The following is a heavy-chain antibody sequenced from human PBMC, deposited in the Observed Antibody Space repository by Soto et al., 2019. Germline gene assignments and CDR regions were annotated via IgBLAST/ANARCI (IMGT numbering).Heavy chain of an antibody. J-gene: IGHJ6*02. Sequence: GESLKISCKGSGYSFPSYWIGWVRQMPGKGLEWMGIIYPGDSDTRYSPSFQGQVTISADKSISTLYLQMNSLRAEDTAVYYCAKVLTTFYYYGMDVWGQGTTVTVSS. CDR3: AKVLTTFYYYGMDV. V-gene: IGHV5-51*01. CDR2: IYPGDSDT. D-gene: IGHD4-4*01. CDR1: GYSFPSYW.